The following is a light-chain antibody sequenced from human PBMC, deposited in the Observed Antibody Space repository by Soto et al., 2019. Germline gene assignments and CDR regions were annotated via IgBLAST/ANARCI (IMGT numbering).Light chain of an antibody. J-gene: IGKJ3*01. CDR2: DAS. CDR1: QDISNY. V-gene: IGKV1-33*01. Sequence: DIQMTQSPSSLSASVGDRVTITCQASQDISNYLNWYQQKPGKAPKLLIYDASNLETGVPSRFSGSGSATDFTFTISSLQPEDIATYYCQQYDNLPLTFGPGTKVYIK. CDR3: QQYDNLPLT.